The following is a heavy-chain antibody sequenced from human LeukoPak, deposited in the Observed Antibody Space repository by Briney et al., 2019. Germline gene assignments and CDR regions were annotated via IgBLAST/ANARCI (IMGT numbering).Heavy chain of an antibody. D-gene: IGHD1-26*01. CDR2: IYNSGST. CDR1: GGSISSYY. CDR3: ARDSGGPHSGFEI. Sequence: SETLSLTCTVSGGSISSYYWSWIRQPPGKGLEWIGHIYNSGSTNYNPSLKSRVTISVDTSKNQYSLKMSSVAAADTAVYYCARDSGGPHSGFEIWGQGTMVTASS. J-gene: IGHJ3*02. V-gene: IGHV4-59*01.